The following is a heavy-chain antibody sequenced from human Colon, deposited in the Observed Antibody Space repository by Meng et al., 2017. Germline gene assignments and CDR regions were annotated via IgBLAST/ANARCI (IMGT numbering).Heavy chain of an antibody. Sequence: ASVKVSCKASGHTFSRSGVNWVRQAPRQGLEWMGWISAYNGNTKYAQTPQGRVTLTIDASTSTAYMDLRSLISDDTAVYYCARGEWFGEFDYWGQGTLVTVSS. V-gene: IGHV1-18*01. CDR1: GHTFSRSG. D-gene: IGHD3-10*01. CDR2: ISAYNGNT. J-gene: IGHJ4*02. CDR3: ARGEWFGEFDY.